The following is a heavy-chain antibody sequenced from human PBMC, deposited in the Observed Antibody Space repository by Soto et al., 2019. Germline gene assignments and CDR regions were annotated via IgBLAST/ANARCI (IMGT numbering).Heavy chain of an antibody. Sequence: GGSLRLSCEVSGFFFSDYYMSLIRHAPGKGLETLCYISGTGDTTSYADSVKGRFTISRDNAKNSLFLHLNSLSAGDTAVYYCAIGGGQIYYSGMDVWGQGTTVTVSS. J-gene: IGHJ6*02. D-gene: IGHD3-3*01. V-gene: IGHV3-11*01. CDR2: ISGTGDTT. CDR3: AIGGGQIYYSGMDV. CDR1: GFFFSDYY.